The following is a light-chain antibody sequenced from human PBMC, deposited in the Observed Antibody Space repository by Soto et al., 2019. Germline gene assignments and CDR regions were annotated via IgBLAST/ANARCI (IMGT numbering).Light chain of an antibody. CDR2: GAS. CDR1: QSVSSSS. J-gene: IGKJ1*01. CDR3: QHYGTSPQT. Sequence: EIVLTQSPGTLSLSPGERATLSCRASQSVSSSSLAWYQQKPGQAPRLLIYGASNRATGIPDRFSGSGSGTDFTLTINILEPEDFAVYYCQHYGTSPQTFGQGTKVEIK. V-gene: IGKV3-20*01.